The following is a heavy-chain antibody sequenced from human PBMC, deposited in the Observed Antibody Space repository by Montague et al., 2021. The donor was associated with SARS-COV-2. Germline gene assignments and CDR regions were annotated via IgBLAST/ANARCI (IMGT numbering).Heavy chain of an antibody. CDR3: ARDERYSGYDWFDP. D-gene: IGHD5-12*01. CDR1: GFTFSSYE. CDR2: ISTRGETI. V-gene: IGHV3-48*03. J-gene: IGHJ5*02. Sequence: SLRLSCAASGFTFSSYEMNWVRQAPGKGLEWISYISTRGETIYYADSVKDRFTISRDNAKNSLYLQTNSLRAEDTAVYYCARDERYSGYDWFDPWGQGTLVTVSS.